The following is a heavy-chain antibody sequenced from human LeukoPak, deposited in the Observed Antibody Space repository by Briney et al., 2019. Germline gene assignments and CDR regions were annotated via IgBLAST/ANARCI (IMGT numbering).Heavy chain of an antibody. J-gene: IGHJ3*02. D-gene: IGHD1-1*01. CDR3: AKQFLGYKELDI. V-gene: IGHV3-23*01. CDR1: GFTFSRYA. CDR2: ISGSGGST. Sequence: PGGSLRLSCAASGFTFSRYAMSWVRHSPGKGLEGVSAISGSGGSTYYADSVKGRFTISRDNSKNTLYLQMNSLRAEDTAVYYCAKQFLGYKELDIWGQGTMVTVSS.